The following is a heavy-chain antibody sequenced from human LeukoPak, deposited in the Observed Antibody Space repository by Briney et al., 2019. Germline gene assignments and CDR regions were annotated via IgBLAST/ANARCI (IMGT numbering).Heavy chain of an antibody. CDR1: GFTFDDYA. Sequence: GGSLRLSCVASGFTFDDYAMHWVRQAPGKGLEWVSSINWNSGNIDYADSVKGRFTISRDNAKNSLYLQMNSLRPEDAALYYCVQAVAGTVSFDYWGQGTLVTVSS. V-gene: IGHV3-9*01. D-gene: IGHD6-19*01. CDR3: VQAVAGTVSFDY. J-gene: IGHJ4*02. CDR2: INWNSGNI.